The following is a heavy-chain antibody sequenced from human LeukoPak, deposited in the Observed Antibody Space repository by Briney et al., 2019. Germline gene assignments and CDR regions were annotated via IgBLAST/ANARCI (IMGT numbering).Heavy chain of an antibody. CDR2: IYTGGTT. J-gene: IGHJ5*02. V-gene: IGHV4-61*02. D-gene: IGHD2-21*01. CDR3: ARESRASRFVP. Sequence: SQTLSLTCSVSGGSISSANYYLSWIRQPAGKGLEWIGRIYTGGTTNYNPSLKTRVTISIDTSKNQFSLTLNSVTAADTAIYYCARESRASRFVPWGQGILVTVSS. CDR1: GGSISSANYY.